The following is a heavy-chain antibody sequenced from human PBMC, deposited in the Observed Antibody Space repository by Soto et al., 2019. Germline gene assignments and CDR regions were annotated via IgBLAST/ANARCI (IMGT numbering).Heavy chain of an antibody. CDR1: GGSVGRGACY. V-gene: IGHV4-31*01. J-gene: IGHJ4*02. Sequence: QVQLQESGPGLVKPSQTLSLRCSVSGGSVGRGACYWSWIRQHPGKGLEWIGYIYYSGSAYYNPSLKSLVTISLDTSQNQFSLKLTSVTVADTDVYYCARAPAPWYFDYWGQGTLVTVSS. CDR2: IYYSGSA. CDR3: ARAPAPWYFDY.